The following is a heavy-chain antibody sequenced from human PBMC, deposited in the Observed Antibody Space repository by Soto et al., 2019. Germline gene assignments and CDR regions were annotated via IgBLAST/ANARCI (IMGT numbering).Heavy chain of an antibody. Sequence: QVQLVESGGGVVQPGRSLRLSCAASGFTFSSYAMHWVRQAPGKGLEWVAVISYDGSNKYYADSVKGRFTISRDNSKNTLYLQMNSLRAEYTAVYYCARSQSVVVAATHHDAFDIWGQGTMVTVSS. CDR2: ISYDGSNK. CDR1: GFTFSSYA. CDR3: ARSQSVVVAATHHDAFDI. V-gene: IGHV3-30-3*01. D-gene: IGHD2-15*01. J-gene: IGHJ3*02.